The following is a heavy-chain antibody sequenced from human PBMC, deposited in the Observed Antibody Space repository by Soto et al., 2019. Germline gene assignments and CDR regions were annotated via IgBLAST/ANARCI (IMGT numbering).Heavy chain of an antibody. CDR3: ARDGNFCGSTRCTDNYYYYHMDV. CDR1: GYTFTTYY. Sequence: ASVKVSCKTSGYTFTTYYMHWVRQAPGQGLEWMGIINPSGGTTIYTQKFQGRVTMTRDTSTSTVYMELSSLRSEDTAVYYCARDGNFCGSTRCTDNYYYYHMDVWGQGTTVTVSS. V-gene: IGHV1-46*01. D-gene: IGHD2-2*01. CDR2: INPSGGTT. J-gene: IGHJ6*02.